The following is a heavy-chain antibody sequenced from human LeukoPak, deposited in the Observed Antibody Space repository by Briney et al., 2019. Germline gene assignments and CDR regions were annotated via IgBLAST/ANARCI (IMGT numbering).Heavy chain of an antibody. CDR1: GFTFSSYG. D-gene: IGHD3-10*01. V-gene: IGHV3-23*01. CDR2: ITGNGANT. CDR3: ARDRSGSYPNWFDP. J-gene: IGHJ5*02. Sequence: GGSLRLSCAASGFTFSSYGMSWVRQAPGKGLEWVSAITGNGANTFYADSVKGRFTISRDNSKNTMYLQMNSLRAEDTALYYCARDRSGSYPNWFDPWGQGTLVTVSS.